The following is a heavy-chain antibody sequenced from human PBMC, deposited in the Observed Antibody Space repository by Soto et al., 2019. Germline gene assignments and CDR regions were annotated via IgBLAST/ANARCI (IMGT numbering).Heavy chain of an antibody. CDR3: AKLGQWFGEFGNWFDP. CDR1: GFTFSSYG. J-gene: IGHJ5*02. Sequence: GGSLRLSCAASGFTFSSYGMHWVRQAPGKGLEWVAVIWYDGSNKYYADSVKGRFTISRDNSKNTLYLQMNSLRAEDTALYYCAKLGQWFGEFGNWFDPWGQGTLVTVSS. D-gene: IGHD3-10*01. CDR2: IWYDGSNK. V-gene: IGHV3-33*06.